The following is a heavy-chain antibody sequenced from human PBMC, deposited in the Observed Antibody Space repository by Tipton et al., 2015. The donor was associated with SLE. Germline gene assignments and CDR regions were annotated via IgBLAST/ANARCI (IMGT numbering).Heavy chain of an antibody. J-gene: IGHJ4*02. CDR3: ARDPNGGYGSFDY. D-gene: IGHD7-27*01. Sequence: TLSLTCSVSDDSISRFYWSWIRQPPGKGLEWIGYISYSGITNYNSSLKSRLTISIDTSKNQFSLKLSSVTAADTAVYYCARDPNGGYGSFDYWGLGALVTVSS. CDR2: ISYSGIT. CDR1: DDSISRFY. V-gene: IGHV4-59*12.